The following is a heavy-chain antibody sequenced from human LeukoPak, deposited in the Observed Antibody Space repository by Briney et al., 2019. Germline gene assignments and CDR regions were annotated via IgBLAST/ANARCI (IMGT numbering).Heavy chain of an antibody. CDR3: ARWALKSAFDL. J-gene: IGHJ3*01. Sequence: SETLSLTCTVSGVSVSSNYWSWIRQAPGKGLEWIGYMYHTGSGNYNPSLKSRVTISVDTSKNQFSLDVNSMTVADTAVYYCARWALKSAFDLWGQGTTVTVSS. CDR2: MYHTGSG. CDR1: GVSVSSNY. V-gene: IGHV4-59*02.